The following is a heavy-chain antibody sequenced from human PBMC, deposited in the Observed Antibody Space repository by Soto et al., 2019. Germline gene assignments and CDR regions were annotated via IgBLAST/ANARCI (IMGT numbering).Heavy chain of an antibody. CDR3: ARVGGFGATTIDY. V-gene: IGHV4-30-4*01. CDR2: IYYSGST. J-gene: IGHJ4*02. D-gene: IGHD3-10*01. CDR1: GGSISSGDYY. Sequence: NPSETLSLTCTVSGGSISSGDYYWSWIRQPPGKGLEWIGYIYYSGSTYYNPSLKSRVTISVDTSKNQFSLKLSSVTAADTAVYYCARVGGFGATTIDYWGQGTLVTVSS.